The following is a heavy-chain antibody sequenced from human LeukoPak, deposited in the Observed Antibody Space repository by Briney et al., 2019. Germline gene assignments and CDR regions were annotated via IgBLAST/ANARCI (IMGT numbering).Heavy chain of an antibody. CDR3: ARDRGRSTVTTNFDY. Sequence: ASVKVSCKASGYTFTGYYMHWVRQPPGQGLEWMGWINPNSGGTNYAQKFQGRVTMTRDTSISTAYMELSRLRSDDTAVYYCARDRGRSTVTTNFDYWGQGTLVTVSS. J-gene: IGHJ4*02. D-gene: IGHD4-17*01. CDR2: INPNSGGT. CDR1: GYTFTGYY. V-gene: IGHV1-2*02.